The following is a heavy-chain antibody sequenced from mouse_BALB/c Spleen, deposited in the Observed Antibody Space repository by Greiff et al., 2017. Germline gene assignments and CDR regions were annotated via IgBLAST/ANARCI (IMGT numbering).Heavy chain of an antibody. Sequence: QVQLQQPGAELVKPGASVKLSCKASGYTFTSYWMHWVKQRPGQGLEWIGEIDPSDSYTNYNQKFKGKATLTVDKSSSTAYMQLSSLTSEGSAVYYCARGVDYWGQGTTLTVSS. J-gene: IGHJ2*01. CDR1: GYTFTSYW. V-gene: IGHV1-69*02. CDR3: ARGVDY. CDR2: IDPSDSYT.